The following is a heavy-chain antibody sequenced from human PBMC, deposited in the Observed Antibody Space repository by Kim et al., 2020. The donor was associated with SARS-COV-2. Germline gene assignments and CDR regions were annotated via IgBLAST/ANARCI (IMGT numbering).Heavy chain of an antibody. CDR1: GFTFSSNW. D-gene: IGHD6-19*01. V-gene: IGHV3-74*01. CDR2: INSDGSST. J-gene: IGHJ4*02. Sequence: GGSLRLSCAASGFTFSSNWMHWVRQAPGKGLVWVSRINSDGSSTSYADSVKGRFTISRDNAKNTLYLQMNSLRAEDTAVYYCARVAVAGMGDYWGQGTLGTVSS. CDR3: ARVAVAGMGDY.